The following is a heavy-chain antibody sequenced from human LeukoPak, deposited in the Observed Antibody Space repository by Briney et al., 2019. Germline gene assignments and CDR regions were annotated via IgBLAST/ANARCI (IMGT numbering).Heavy chain of an antibody. V-gene: IGHV3-23*01. Sequence: GGSLRLSCAASGFTFSSYAMSWVRQAPGKGLEWVSAISGSGGSTYYADSVKGRFTISRDNSKNTLYLQMNGLRAEDTAVYYCAKDHNQARCSGGSCYPYYFDYWGQGTLVTVSS. CDR2: ISGSGGST. CDR1: GFTFSSYA. CDR3: AKDHNQARCSGGSCYPYYFDY. D-gene: IGHD2-15*01. J-gene: IGHJ4*02.